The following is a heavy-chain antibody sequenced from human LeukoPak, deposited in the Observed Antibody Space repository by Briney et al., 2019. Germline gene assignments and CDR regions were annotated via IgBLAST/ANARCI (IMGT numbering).Heavy chain of an antibody. D-gene: IGHD5-12*01. CDR2: INPNSGGT. CDR3: AGLSGYDPYYFDY. V-gene: IGHV1-2*02. J-gene: IGHJ4*02. CDR1: GYTFTGYY. Sequence: ASVKVSFKASGYTFTGYYMHWVRQAPGQGLEWMGCINPNSGGTDYAQKFQGRVTMTRDTSISTAYMELSRLTSDDTAVYYCAGLSGYDPYYFDYWGQGTLVAVSS.